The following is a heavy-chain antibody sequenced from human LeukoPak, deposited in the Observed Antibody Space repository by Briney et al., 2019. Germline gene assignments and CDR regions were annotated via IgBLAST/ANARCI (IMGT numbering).Heavy chain of an antibody. CDR3: ARVVEAAAGMGNGGMDV. V-gene: IGHV4-34*01. Sequence: SETLSLTCAVYGGSFSGYYWSWIRQPPGKGLEWIGEINHSGSTNYNPSLKSRVTISVDTSKNQFSLKLSSVTAADTAVYYCARVVEAAAGMGNGGMDVWGKGTTVTVSS. CDR2: INHSGST. CDR1: GGSFSGYY. J-gene: IGHJ6*04. D-gene: IGHD6-13*01.